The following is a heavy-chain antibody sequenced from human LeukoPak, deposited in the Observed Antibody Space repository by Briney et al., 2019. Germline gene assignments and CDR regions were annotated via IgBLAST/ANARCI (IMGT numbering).Heavy chain of an antibody. CDR2: IYSGGST. D-gene: IGHD2-2*01. CDR3: ARAAPYCSSTSCHYYYYGMDV. J-gene: IGHJ6*02. V-gene: IGHV3-66*01. Sequence: GGSLRLSCAASGFTVSSNYMSWVRQAPGKGLEWVSVIYSGGSTYYADSVKGRFTISRDNSKNTLYLQMNSLRAEDTAVYYCARAAPYCSSTSCHYYYYGMDVWGQGTTVTVSS. CDR1: GFTVSSNY.